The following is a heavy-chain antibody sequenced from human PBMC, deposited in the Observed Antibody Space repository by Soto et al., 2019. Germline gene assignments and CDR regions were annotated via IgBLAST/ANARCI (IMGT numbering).Heavy chain of an antibody. CDR2: IYTSGST. CDR3: ARDIRRGGFWYSSSWYGDLNWFDP. CDR1: GGSISSYY. J-gene: IGHJ5*02. V-gene: IGHV4-4*07. D-gene: IGHD6-13*01. Sequence: QVQLQESGPGLVKPSETLSLTCTVSGGSISSYYWSWIRQPAGKGLEWIGRIYTSGSTNYNPSLKGRVTMSVDTSKNQFSLKLSSVTAADTAVYYCARDIRRGGFWYSSSWYGDLNWFDPWGQGTLVTVSS.